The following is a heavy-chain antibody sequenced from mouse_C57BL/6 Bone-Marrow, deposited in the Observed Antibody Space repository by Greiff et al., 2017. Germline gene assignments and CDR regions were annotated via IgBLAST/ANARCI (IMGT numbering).Heavy chain of an antibody. CDR2: IDPSDSYT. CDR1: GYTFTSYW. D-gene: IGHD1-1*01. Sequence: QVQLQQSGAELVMPGASVKLSCKASGYTFTSYWMHWVKQRPGQGLEWIGEIDPSDSYTNYNQKFKGKSTLTVDKSSSTAYMQLSSLTSEDSAVYYCARRGTTVPHWYFDVWGTGTTVTVAS. V-gene: IGHV1-69*01. CDR3: ARRGTTVPHWYFDV. J-gene: IGHJ1*03.